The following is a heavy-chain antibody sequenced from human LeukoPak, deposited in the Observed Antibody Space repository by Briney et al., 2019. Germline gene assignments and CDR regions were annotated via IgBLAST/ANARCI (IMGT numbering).Heavy chain of an antibody. D-gene: IGHD3-10*01. V-gene: IGHV4-30-4*01. Sequence: SQTLSLTCTVSGGSISSGDYYWSWIRQPPGKGLEWIVYIYYSGSTYYNPSPKSRITISLYTSMNHFSLKLSSVTAADTAVYYCARVQKTNSGAGTSIFDYWGQGTLVTVSS. CDR1: GGSISSGDYY. CDR3: ARVQKTNSGAGTSIFDY. CDR2: IYYSGST. J-gene: IGHJ4*02.